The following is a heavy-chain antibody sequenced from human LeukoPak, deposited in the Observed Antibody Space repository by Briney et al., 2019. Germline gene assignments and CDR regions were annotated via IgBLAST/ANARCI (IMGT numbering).Heavy chain of an antibody. D-gene: IGHD3-3*01. J-gene: IGHJ6*02. Sequence: GGSLRLSCAASGFTFSSYAMSWVRQAPGKGLEWVSAISGSGCSTYYADSVKGRFTISRDNSKNTLYLQMNSLRAEDTAVYYCAKGEVKIFGVVIRYYYYYGMDVWGQGTTVTVSS. V-gene: IGHV3-23*01. CDR3: AKGEVKIFGVVIRYYYYYGMDV. CDR1: GFTFSSYA. CDR2: ISGSGCST.